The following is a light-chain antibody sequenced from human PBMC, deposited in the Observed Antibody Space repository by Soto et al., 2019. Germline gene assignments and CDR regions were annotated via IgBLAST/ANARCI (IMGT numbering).Light chain of an antibody. CDR2: RAS. CDR1: QSINGW. Sequence: DIQMTQSPSTLSASVGDRVNITCRASQSINGWLAWYQQKPGKAPKLLISRASDLQTGIPSRFSGSGSGTEFTLTYSSLQSYDFVNYYCQQYNSYFFSFGAGTKVDVK. CDR3: QQYNSYFFS. V-gene: IGKV1-5*03. J-gene: IGKJ3*01.